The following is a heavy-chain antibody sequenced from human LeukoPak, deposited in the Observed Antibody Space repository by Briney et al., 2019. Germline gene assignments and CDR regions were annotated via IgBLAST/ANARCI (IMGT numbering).Heavy chain of an antibody. CDR2: ISGDNSKT. CDR3: ARGQYYSDSSSYYPYYFDY. J-gene: IGHJ4*02. Sequence: ASVKVSCKASGYPLSSYGITWVRQAPGQGLEWMGWISGDNSKTNYVQKLQGRVTMTTDTSTSTAYMELRNLRPDDTAVYYCARGQYYSDSSSYYPYYFDYWGQGTLLTVSS. D-gene: IGHD3-22*01. CDR1: GYPLSSYG. V-gene: IGHV1-18*01.